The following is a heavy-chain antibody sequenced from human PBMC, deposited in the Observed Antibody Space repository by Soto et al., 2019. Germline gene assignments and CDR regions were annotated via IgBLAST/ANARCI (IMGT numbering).Heavy chain of an antibody. CDR3: AGGPGDRIFDI. J-gene: IGHJ3*02. V-gene: IGHV3-21*01. CDR2: ISKTGHYI. Sequence: GGSLRLSCAVSGFTFNTYNVNWVRQAPGKGLEWVSSISKTGHYIYYADSLKGRFTISRDNAKNSLYLQINSLRAEDTAVYYCAGGPGDRIFDIWGQGTMVTVSS. D-gene: IGHD7-27*01. CDR1: GFTFNTYN.